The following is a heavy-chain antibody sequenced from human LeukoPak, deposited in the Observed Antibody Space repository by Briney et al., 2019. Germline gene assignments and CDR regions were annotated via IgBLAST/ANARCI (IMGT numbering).Heavy chain of an antibody. D-gene: IGHD1-26*01. CDR3: ARGGWELELDY. Sequence: QSSETLSLTCTVSGDSISSYYWSWFRQPPGKRLEWIGYIFYSGSTNYNPSLKSRVTISVDTSKNQFSLNLSSVTAADTAVYYCARGGWELELDYWGQGILVTVSS. CDR2: IFYSGST. CDR1: GDSISSYY. V-gene: IGHV4-59*01. J-gene: IGHJ4*02.